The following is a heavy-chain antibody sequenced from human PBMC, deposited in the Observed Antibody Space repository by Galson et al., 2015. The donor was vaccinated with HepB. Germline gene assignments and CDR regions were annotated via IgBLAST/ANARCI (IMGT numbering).Heavy chain of an antibody. D-gene: IGHD6-19*01. CDR3: ARATPYSTGWYSFDS. CDR2: ISAYNGNT. V-gene: IGHV1-18*04. Sequence: SVKVSCKASGYTFTSYGISWVRQAPGQGLEWMGWISAYNGNTNYAQKLQGRVTMTTDTSTSTAYMELRSLRSDDTAVYYCARATPYSTGWYSFDSGGPGTLLTVSS. J-gene: IGHJ4*02. CDR1: GYTFTSYG.